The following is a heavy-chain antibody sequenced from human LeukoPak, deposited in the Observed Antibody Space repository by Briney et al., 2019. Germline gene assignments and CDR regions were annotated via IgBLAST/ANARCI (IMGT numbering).Heavy chain of an antibody. Sequence: GGSLRLSCAASGFTFSSYWMSWVRQAPGKGLEWVANINQDGSEKYYVDSVKGRFSISRDNAKNSLYLQMNSLRAEDTAVYYCARDLGSTYWYFDLWGRGTLVTVSS. J-gene: IGHJ2*01. V-gene: IGHV3-7*01. D-gene: IGHD1-26*01. CDR1: GFTFSSYW. CDR3: ARDLGSTYWYFDL. CDR2: INQDGSEK.